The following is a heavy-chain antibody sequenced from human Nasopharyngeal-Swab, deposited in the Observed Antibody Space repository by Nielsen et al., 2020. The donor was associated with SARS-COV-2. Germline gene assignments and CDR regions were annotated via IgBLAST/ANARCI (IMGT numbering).Heavy chain of an antibody. CDR1: GGSIGSYF. D-gene: IGHD3-3*01. CDR3: ARAIGVKAFDI. V-gene: IGHV4-59*13. Sequence: SETLSLTCTVSGGSIGSYFWSWIRQPPGKGLEWIGYIYYTVNTNYNPSLESRVTISMDKSRNQFSLKLSSVSAADTAVYFCARAIGVKAFDIWGQGTVVTASS. J-gene: IGHJ3*02. CDR2: IYYTVNT.